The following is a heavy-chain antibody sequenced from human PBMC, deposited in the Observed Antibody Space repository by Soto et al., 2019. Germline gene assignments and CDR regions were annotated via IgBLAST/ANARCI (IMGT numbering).Heavy chain of an antibody. CDR3: ARDRDEQWLVYYYYGMDV. J-gene: IGHJ6*02. Sequence: GGSLRLSCAASGFTFSSYAMHWVRQAPGKGLEWVAVISYDGSNKYYADSVKGRFTISRDNSKNTLYLQMNSLRAEDTAVYYCARDRDEQWLVYYYYGMDVWGQGTTVTVSS. V-gene: IGHV3-30-3*01. CDR2: ISYDGSNK. D-gene: IGHD6-19*01. CDR1: GFTFSSYA.